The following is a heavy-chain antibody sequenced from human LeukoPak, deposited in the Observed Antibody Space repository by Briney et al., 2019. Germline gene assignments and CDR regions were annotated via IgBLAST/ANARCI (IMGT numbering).Heavy chain of an antibody. D-gene: IGHD3-16*02. CDR2: IKQDGSEK. V-gene: IGHV3-7*04. CDR1: GFTFSSYW. Sequence: GGSLRLSCAASGFTFSSYWMSWVRRAPGKGLEWVANIKQDGSEKYYVDSVKGRFTISRDNAKNSLYLQMNSLRAEDTAVYYCARVMITFGGVIADNDYWGQGTLVTVSS. J-gene: IGHJ4*02. CDR3: ARVMITFGGVIADNDY.